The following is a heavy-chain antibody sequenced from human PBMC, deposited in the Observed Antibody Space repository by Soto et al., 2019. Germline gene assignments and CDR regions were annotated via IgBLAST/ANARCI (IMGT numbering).Heavy chain of an antibody. CDR1: GGTFSSYP. Sequence: QVQLVQSGAEVKKPGSSVKVSCEASGGTFSSYPINWVRQAPGHGLEWMGGIIPFFGTSNYAQKFQGRVTITADDSTSTAYMELRSLRSEDTAVYYCARVGHITNYGMAVWGQGTPVTVSS. J-gene: IGHJ6*02. V-gene: IGHV1-69*01. CDR3: ARVGHITNYGMAV. CDR2: IIPFFGTS. D-gene: IGHD1-26*01.